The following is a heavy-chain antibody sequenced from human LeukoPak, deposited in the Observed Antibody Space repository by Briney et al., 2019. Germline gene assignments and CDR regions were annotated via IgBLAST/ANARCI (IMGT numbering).Heavy chain of an antibody. J-gene: IGHJ4*02. CDR3: AKGSINYFEY. V-gene: IGHV3-30*18. Sequence: GGSLRLSCAASGLTFRGSDMHWVRQAPGKGLEWVAFVSHDGGNENYADSVKGRFTISRDKHKNTLFLQLNSLRAEDTAVYYCAKGSINYFEYWGRGTLVTVSS. CDR1: GLTFRGSD. CDR2: VSHDGGNE.